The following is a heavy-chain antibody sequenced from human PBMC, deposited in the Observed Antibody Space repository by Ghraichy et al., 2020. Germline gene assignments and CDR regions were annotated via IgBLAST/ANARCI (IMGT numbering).Heavy chain of an antibody. V-gene: IGHV3-7*01. J-gene: IGHJ6*02. CDR1: GFSLSSNM. D-gene: IGHD1-26*01. CDR2: IKTDGSAT. CDR3: ARVMGATTRSWPYYGMDV. Sequence: GGSLRLSCAASGFSLSSNMMTWVRQAPGKGLEWVANIKTDGSATAFVASVRGRFTVSGDNAKNSMFLHMNSLRAEDMAVYYCARVMGATTRSWPYYGMDVWGQGTTVTVSS.